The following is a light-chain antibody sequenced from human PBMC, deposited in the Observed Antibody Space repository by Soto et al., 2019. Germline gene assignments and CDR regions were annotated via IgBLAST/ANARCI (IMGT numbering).Light chain of an antibody. V-gene: IGLV1-44*01. CDR1: SSNIGLND. CDR2: DTN. CDR3: AAWDDSLNGPV. J-gene: IGLJ2*01. Sequence: QSVLTQPPSASGTPGQTVTISCSGSSSNIGLNDVHWYRQLSGTAPQILIYDTNQQATGVPDRFSGSRSGTSASLAIHGLQSEDEADYHCAAWDDSLNGPVFGGGTMVTVL.